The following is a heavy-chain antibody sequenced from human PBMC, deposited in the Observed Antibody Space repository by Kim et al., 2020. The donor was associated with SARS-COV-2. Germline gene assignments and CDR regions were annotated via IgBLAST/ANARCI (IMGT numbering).Heavy chain of an antibody. J-gene: IGHJ4*02. D-gene: IGHD4-17*01. CDR3: ARQTTVTTSDY. V-gene: IGHV4-39*01. Sequence: TYYNPSLKSRVTISVDTSKNQFSLKLSSVTAADTAVYYCARQTTVTTSDYWGQGTLVTVSS. CDR2: T.